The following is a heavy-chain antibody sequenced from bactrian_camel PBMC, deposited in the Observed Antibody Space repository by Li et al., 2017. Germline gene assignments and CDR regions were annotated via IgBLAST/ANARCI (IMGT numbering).Heavy chain of an antibody. Sequence: DVQLVESGGGSVQAGGSLRLSCAATGDTYRRYCLAWFRQASGEEREGVATIDSEGNTSYTDSVKGRFTISRDDAKNTMYLQMNNLQPEDTAMYYCAADVGSMSGNCQPNYWGQGTQVTVS. D-gene: IGHD6*01. V-gene: IGHV3S42*01. CDR1: GDTYRRYC. CDR3: AADVGSMSGNCQPNY. CDR2: IDSEGNT. J-gene: IGHJ4*01.